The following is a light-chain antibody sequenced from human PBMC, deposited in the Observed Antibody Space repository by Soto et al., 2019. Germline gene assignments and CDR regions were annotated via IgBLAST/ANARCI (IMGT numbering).Light chain of an antibody. CDR1: SSDVGSYNL. CDR2: EVS. Sequence: QSALAQPASVSASPGQSITISCTGTSSDVGSYNLVSWYQQHPGKAPKLMIYEVSKRPSGVSNRFSGSKSGNTASLTISGLQAEDEADYSCCSYGGRNTFVFGSGTKVTVL. J-gene: IGLJ1*01. CDR3: CSYGGRNTFV. V-gene: IGLV2-23*02.